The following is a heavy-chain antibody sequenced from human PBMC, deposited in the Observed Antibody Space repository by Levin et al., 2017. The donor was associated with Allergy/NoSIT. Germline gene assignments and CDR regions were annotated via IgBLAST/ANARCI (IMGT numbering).Heavy chain of an antibody. D-gene: IGHD3-10*01. CDR3: ARDRGQSGGLGY. CDR2: ISSSSSYI. CDR1: GFTFSSSS. Sequence: LSLTCAASGFTFSSSSMNWVRQAPGKGLEWVSSISSSSSYIYYADSVKGRFTISRDNAKNSLYLQMNSLRAEDTAVYYCARDRGQSGGLGYWGQGTLVTVSS. V-gene: IGHV3-21*01. J-gene: IGHJ4*02.